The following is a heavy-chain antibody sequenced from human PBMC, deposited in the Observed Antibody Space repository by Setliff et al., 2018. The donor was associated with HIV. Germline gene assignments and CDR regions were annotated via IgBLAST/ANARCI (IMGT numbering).Heavy chain of an antibody. CDR2: IYSSGST. CDR1: GGSISSHY. Sequence: LSLTCTVSGGSISSHYWSWIRQPPGKGLEWIGSIYSSGSTNYNPSLKSRVTMSVDTSKNQFSLKLRSVTAADTAVFYCARVKYSYAQGFYYGMDVWGQGTTVTSP. V-gene: IGHV4-59*11. J-gene: IGHJ6*02. D-gene: IGHD5-18*01. CDR3: ARVKYSYAQGFYYGMDV.